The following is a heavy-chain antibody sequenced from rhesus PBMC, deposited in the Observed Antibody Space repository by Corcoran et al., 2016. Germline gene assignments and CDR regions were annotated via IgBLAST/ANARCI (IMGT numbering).Heavy chain of an antibody. CDR2: VDPEDGEA. CDR1: GYTFTDPS. D-gene: IGHD5-30*01. J-gene: IGHJ4*01. V-gene: IGHV1-111*02. Sequence: EVQLVQSGAEVKKPGASVKLSCNASGYTFTDPSLHWLRQAPGKGLEWMGRVDPEDGEADYAQKFQDRVTITADMSTDTAYMELNSLRSEDTALYYCARGGYSNRFDYWGQGVLVTVSS. CDR3: ARGGYSNRFDY.